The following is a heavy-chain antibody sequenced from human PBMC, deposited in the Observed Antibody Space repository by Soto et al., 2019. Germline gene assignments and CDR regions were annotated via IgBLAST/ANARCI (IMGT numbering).Heavy chain of an antibody. V-gene: IGHV3-33*06. D-gene: IGHD2-21*02. J-gene: IGHJ3*01. CDR3: AKSMVVTPGNDAFDV. CDR2: IWYDGSNK. Sequence: QVQLEEAGGGVVQPGRSLRLSCAASAFTFSNYGMHWVRQAPGKGLEWVAVIWYDGSNKYYADSVRGRFTISRDNSNNTLYLQMNSLRDEDTAVYYCAKSMVVTPGNDAFDVWGQGTLVTVSS. CDR1: AFTFSNYG.